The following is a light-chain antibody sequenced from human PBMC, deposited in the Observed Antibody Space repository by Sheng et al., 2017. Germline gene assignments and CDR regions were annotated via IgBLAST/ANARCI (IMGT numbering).Light chain of an antibody. V-gene: IGKV3-15*01. J-gene: IGKJ1*01. CDR2: DAS. Sequence: ETVMTQSPATLSVSPGERATLSCRASQTVNNNLAWYQQKPGQAPRLLIYDASTRATGIPARFSGSGSGTEFTLTISSLQAEDVAVYYCQQYYSTPTFGQGTKVEIK. CDR1: QTVNNN. CDR3: QQYYSTPT.